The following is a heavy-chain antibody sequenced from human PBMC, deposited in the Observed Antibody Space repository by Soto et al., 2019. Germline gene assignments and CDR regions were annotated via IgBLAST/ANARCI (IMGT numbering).Heavy chain of an antibody. Sequence: ASVKVSCKASGYTFTSYDINWVRQATGQGLEWMGWMNPNSGNTGYAQKFQGRVTMTRNTSISTAYMELSSLRSEDTAVYYCARSKLLWFGESTIFDYWGQGTLVTVSS. CDR3: ARSKLLWFGESTIFDY. V-gene: IGHV1-8*01. CDR2: MNPNSGNT. D-gene: IGHD3-10*01. CDR1: GYTFTSYD. J-gene: IGHJ4*02.